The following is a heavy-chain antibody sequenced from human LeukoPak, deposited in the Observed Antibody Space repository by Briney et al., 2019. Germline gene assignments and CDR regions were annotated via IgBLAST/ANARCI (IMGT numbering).Heavy chain of an antibody. CDR2: IYYSGST. CDR1: GGSISSGDYY. Sequence: SQTLSLTSTFSGGSISSGDYYWSWIRQPPGKGLEWIGYIYYSGSTYYNPSLKSRVTISVDTSKNQFSLKLSSVTAADTAVYYCARGLGGSERFDYWGQGTLVTVSS. CDR3: ARGLGGSERFDY. J-gene: IGHJ4*02. D-gene: IGHD1-26*01. V-gene: IGHV4-30-4*08.